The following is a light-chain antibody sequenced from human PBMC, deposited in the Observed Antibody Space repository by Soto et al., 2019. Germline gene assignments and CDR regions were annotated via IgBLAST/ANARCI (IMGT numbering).Light chain of an antibody. Sequence: QSALTQPASVSGSPGQSITISCTGTSSDVGGYNDGSWYQQHPGTAPKLMIYEISKRPSGVSHRFSGSKSGNTASLTIAGLQAEDEADYYCTSYTSSSPVVFGGGTKLTVL. CDR1: SSDVGGYND. V-gene: IGLV2-14*01. CDR3: TSYTSSSPVV. J-gene: IGLJ2*01. CDR2: EIS.